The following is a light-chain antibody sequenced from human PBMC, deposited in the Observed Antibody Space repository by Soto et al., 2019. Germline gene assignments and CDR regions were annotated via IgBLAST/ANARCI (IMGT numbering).Light chain of an antibody. Sequence: QSALTQPPSASGSPGQSVTISCTGASSDVGSYNFVSWYQQHPGKAPKLLIYDVTQRPSGVPDRFSGSKSGNTASLTVSGRLAEDEADYYCTSYAGSTIPVVFGGGTKLTVL. J-gene: IGLJ2*01. CDR1: SSDVGSYNF. CDR2: DVT. CDR3: TSYAGSTIPVV. V-gene: IGLV2-8*01.